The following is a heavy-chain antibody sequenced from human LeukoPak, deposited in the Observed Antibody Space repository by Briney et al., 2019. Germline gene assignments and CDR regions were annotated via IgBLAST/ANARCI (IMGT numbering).Heavy chain of an antibody. CDR1: GGSISSSSYY. V-gene: IGHV4-39*07. D-gene: IGHD3-3*01. CDR2: IYYSGGT. CDR3: ASRSYYDFWSGYYPHFDY. Sequence: SETLSLTCTVSGGSISSSSYYWGWIRQPPGKGLEWIVSIYYSGGTYYNPSLKSRVTISVDTSKNQFSLKLSSVTAADTAVYYCASRSYYDFWSGYYPHFDYWGQGTLVTVSS. J-gene: IGHJ4*02.